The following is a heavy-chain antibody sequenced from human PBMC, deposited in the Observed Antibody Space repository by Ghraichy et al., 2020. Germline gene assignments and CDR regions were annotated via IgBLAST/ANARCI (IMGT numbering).Heavy chain of an antibody. Sequence: GSLRLSCTVSGGSINSANYYWGWIRQPPGKGLEWIGKIYYSGTTYYNPSLKSRVTVSADTSKNQFSLNLSSVTAADTAGYYCARQWGDNGYGRFSDNGGQGTLVIVSS. CDR1: GGSINSANYY. CDR3: ARQWGDNGYGRFSDN. CDR2: IYYSGTT. J-gene: IGHJ4*02. D-gene: IGHD2-15*01. V-gene: IGHV4-39*01.